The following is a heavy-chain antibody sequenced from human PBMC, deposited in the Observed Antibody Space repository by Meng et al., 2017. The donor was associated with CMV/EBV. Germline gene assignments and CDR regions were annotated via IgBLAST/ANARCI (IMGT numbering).Heavy chain of an antibody. CDR2: IYYSGST. CDR1: GGSISSSSYY. CDR3: ARLRGRYWFDP. Sequence: GSLRLSCTVSGGSISSSSYYWGWIRQPPGEGLEWIGSIYYSGSTYYNPSLKSRVTISVDTSKNQFSLKLSSVTAADTAVYYCARLRGRYWFDPWGQGTLVTVSS. J-gene: IGHJ5*02. D-gene: IGHD3-10*01. V-gene: IGHV4-39*01.